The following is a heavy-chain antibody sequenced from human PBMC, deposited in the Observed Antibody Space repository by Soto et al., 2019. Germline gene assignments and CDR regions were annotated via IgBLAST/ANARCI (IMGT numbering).Heavy chain of an antibody. CDR3: ATSGISGSSHGAFDI. Sequence: GASVKVSCKASGYTFTSYYMHWVRQAPGQGLEWMGIINPSGGSTSYAQKFQGRVTMTRDTSTSTVYMELSSLRSEDTAVYYCATSGISGSSHGAFDIWGQGTMVTVSS. CDR1: GYTFTSYY. J-gene: IGHJ3*02. V-gene: IGHV1-46*03. CDR2: INPSGGST. D-gene: IGHD6-19*01.